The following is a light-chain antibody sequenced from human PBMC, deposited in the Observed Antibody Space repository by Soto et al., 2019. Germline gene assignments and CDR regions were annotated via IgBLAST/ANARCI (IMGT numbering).Light chain of an antibody. CDR2: DVS. CDR3: CSYAGSIVV. V-gene: IGLV2-11*01. CDR1: SSDVGGYNY. J-gene: IGLJ2*01. Sequence: QAVLTQPRSVSGSPGQSVTISCTGTSSDVGGYNYVSWYQQHPGKAPKLMIFDVSKRPSGVPDRFSGSKSGNTASLTISWLQAEDEADYYCCSYAGSIVVFGGGTKLTVL.